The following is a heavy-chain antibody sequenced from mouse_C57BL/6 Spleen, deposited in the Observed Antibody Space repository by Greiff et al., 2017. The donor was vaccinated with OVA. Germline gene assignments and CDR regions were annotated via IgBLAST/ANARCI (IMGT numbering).Heavy chain of an antibody. D-gene: IGHD1-1*01. V-gene: IGHV5-17*01. CDR3: ARGYYGPGVDY. CDR2: ISSGSSTI. J-gene: IGHJ2*01. CDR1: GFTFSDYG. Sequence: EVQLVESGGGLVKPGGSPKLSCAASGFTFSDYGMHWVRQAPEKGLEWVAYISSGSSTIYYADTVKGRFTISRDNAKNTLFLQMTSLRSEDTAMYYCARGYYGPGVDYWGQGTTLTVSS.